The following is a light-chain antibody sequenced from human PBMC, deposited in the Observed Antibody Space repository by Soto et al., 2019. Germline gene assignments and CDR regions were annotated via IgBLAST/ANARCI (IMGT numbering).Light chain of an antibody. Sequence: EIPMTQSPATLSVSPGERVTLSCRASQSIYGNLAWYQQKPGQAPRLLVYAASTRATGIPARFSGGGSGTEYTLNISSLQSEDFAVYYRQQYNNWPVVSFGGGTRVEI. CDR2: AAS. CDR1: QSIYGN. CDR3: QQYNNWPVVS. J-gene: IGKJ4*01. V-gene: IGKV3D-15*01.